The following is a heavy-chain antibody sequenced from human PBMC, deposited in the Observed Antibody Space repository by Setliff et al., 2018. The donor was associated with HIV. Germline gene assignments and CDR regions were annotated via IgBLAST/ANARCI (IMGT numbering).Heavy chain of an antibody. V-gene: IGHV3-48*03. CDR1: GFTFSNYE. CDR3: ARETRPGLTRSGFDY. CDR2: ISSSGTTI. Sequence: PGGSLRLSCAASGFTFSNYEMNWVRQAPGKGLEWVSYISSSGTTIYYADSVKGRFTISRDNAKNSLYLQMNSLRAEDTAVYYCARETRPGLTRSGFDYWGQGTLVTVS. J-gene: IGHJ4*02. D-gene: IGHD1-1*01.